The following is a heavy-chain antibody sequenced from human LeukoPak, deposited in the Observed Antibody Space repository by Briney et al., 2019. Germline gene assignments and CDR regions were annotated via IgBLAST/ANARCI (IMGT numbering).Heavy chain of an antibody. CDR1: GFTFSSYA. D-gene: IGHD2-15*01. CDR2: ISYDGSNK. CDR3: ARQGSTAQCSGGSCYRSWFDP. Sequence: GGSLRLTCAASGFTFSSYAMHWVRQAPGKGLEWVAVISYDGSNKYYADSVKGRFTISRDNSKNTLYLQMNSLRAEDTAVYYCARQGSTAQCSGGSCYRSWFDPWGQGTLVTVSS. J-gene: IGHJ5*02. V-gene: IGHV3-30-3*01.